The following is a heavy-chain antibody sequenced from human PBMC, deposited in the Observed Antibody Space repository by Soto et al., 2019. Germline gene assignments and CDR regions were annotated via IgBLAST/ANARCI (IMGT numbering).Heavy chain of an antibody. CDR1: GYSFTSYW. D-gene: IGHD3-22*01. Sequence: GESLKISCKGSGYSFTSYWIGWVRQMPGKGLEGMGIIYPGDSDTRYSPSFQGQVTISADKSISTAYLQWSSLKASDTAMYYCARHGYYDSSGSRTYGMDVWGQGTTVTVSS. CDR3: ARHGYYDSSGSRTYGMDV. CDR2: IYPGDSDT. J-gene: IGHJ6*02. V-gene: IGHV5-51*01.